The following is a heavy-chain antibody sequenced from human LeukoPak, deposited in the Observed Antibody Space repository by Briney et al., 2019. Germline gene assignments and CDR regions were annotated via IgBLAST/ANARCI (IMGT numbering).Heavy chain of an antibody. CDR1: GYTFTGYY. V-gene: IGHV1-2*02. CDR3: ARGDGKELPHHYMDV. Sequence: ASVRVSCKASGYTFTGYYMHWVRQAPGQRLEWMGWINPNSGGTNYAQKFQGRVTMTRDTSISTAYMELSRLRSDDTAVYYCARGDGKELPHHYMDVWGKGTTVTVSS. J-gene: IGHJ6*03. CDR2: INPNSGGT. D-gene: IGHD3-10*01.